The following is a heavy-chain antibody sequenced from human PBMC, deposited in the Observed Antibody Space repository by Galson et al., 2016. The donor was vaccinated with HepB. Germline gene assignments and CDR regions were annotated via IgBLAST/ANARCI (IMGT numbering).Heavy chain of an antibody. V-gene: IGHV3-11*01. D-gene: IGHD3-9*01. CDR3: ATDWRLDI. J-gene: IGHJ6*02. CDR2: IDNDRTTK. CDR1: GFTFSNDS. Sequence: SLRLSCAASGFTFSNDSMCWVRQAPDKGLEYVAEIDNDRTTKYYADSVKGRFTISRDNAKNSLYLQMSGLRVDDTALYYCATDWRLDIWGQGTTVTVSS.